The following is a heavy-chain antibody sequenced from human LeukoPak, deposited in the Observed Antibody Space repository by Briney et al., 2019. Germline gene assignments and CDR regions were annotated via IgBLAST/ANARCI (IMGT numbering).Heavy chain of an antibody. D-gene: IGHD1-26*01. CDR3: ARGATYAYYQDY. Sequence: GGSLRLSCADSGFTFSGHWMHWVRHAPGKGLVWVSRIKYDASSTSYADSVKGRFTISRDNAKNTLYLQMNSLRAEDTAVYYCARGATYAYYQDYWGQGTLVTVSS. V-gene: IGHV3-74*01. CDR2: IKYDASST. CDR1: GFTFSGHW. J-gene: IGHJ4*02.